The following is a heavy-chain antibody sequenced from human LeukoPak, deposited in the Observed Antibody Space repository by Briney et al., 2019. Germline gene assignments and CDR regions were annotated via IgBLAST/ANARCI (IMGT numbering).Heavy chain of an antibody. CDR3: ARGSTLIRGFDY. Sequence: PSQTLSLTCTVSAGSISSGDYYWNWLRQHPEKSLEWIGYIFYSGSAYYNPSLKSRATISVDTSKNQFSLKLSSVTAADTAVYYCARGSTLIRGFDYWGQGTLVTVSS. D-gene: IGHD3-10*01. V-gene: IGHV4-31*03. CDR1: AGSISSGDYY. CDR2: IFYSGSA. J-gene: IGHJ4*02.